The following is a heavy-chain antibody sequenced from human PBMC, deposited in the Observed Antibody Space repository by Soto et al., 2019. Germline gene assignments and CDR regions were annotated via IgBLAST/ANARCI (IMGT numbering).Heavy chain of an antibody. V-gene: IGHV4-61*01. J-gene: IGHJ4*02. Sequence: QVQLQESGPGLVKPSETLSLTCTVSGGSVSSGSYYWSWIRQPPGKGLEWIGYIYYSGSTNYNPSLKSRVTISKDTSKNQFSLKLSSVTAADTAVYYCARTLIGGFVYWGQGTLVTVSS. CDR3: ARTLIGGFVY. D-gene: IGHD2-15*01. CDR1: GGSVSSGSYY. CDR2: IYYSGST.